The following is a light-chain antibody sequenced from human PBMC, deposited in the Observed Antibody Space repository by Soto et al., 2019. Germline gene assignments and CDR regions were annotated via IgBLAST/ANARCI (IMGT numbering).Light chain of an antibody. CDR1: QSISSW. CDR3: QQYNSYSLT. J-gene: IGKJ4*01. V-gene: IGKV1-5*01. CDR2: DAS. Sequence: DIQMTQSPSTLSASVGDRVTITCRASQSISSWLAWYQQKPGKAPKLLIYDASSLESGVPSRFSGSGSGTEFTLTIVFLQPDDFATYYCQQYNSYSLTFGGGTKVQIK.